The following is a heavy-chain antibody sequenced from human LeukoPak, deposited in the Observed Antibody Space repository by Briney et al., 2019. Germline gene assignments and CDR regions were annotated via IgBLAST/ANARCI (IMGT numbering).Heavy chain of an antibody. CDR1: RYTFTAYY. CDR2: INPNSGAT. J-gene: IGHJ4*02. CDR3: ARDQNYYDSNSYFGMDY. D-gene: IGHD3-9*01. V-gene: IGHV1-2*02. Sequence: ASVKVSCKASRYTFTAYYIHWVRQAPGQGLEWMGWINPNSGATNYAQKFQDRVTMTRDTSFSTAYMELSRLRSDDTALYYCARDQNYYDSNSYFGMDYWGQGTLVTVAS.